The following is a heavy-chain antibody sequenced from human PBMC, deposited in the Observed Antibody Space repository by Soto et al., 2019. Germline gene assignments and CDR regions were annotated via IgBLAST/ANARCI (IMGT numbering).Heavy chain of an antibody. D-gene: IGHD2-21*01. Sequence: SETLSLTCTVSGSSISRYYWSWVRQSPGKGLEWIGYLYNTGSTIYNPSLKSRVTISVDTSKNQFSLKMNSVTAADTAVYYCARDRGGYGGVECYTLDGWGKGTKVTVYS. CDR2: LYNTGST. V-gene: IGHV4-59*01. CDR3: ARDRGGYGGVECYTLDG. J-gene: IGHJ6*04. CDR1: GSSISRYY.